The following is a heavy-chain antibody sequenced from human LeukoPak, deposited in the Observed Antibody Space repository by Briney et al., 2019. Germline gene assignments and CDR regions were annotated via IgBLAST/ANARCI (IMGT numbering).Heavy chain of an antibody. Sequence: GGSLRLSCAASGFTFSSYEMNWVRQAPGKGLEWVSYISSSGSTFYSADSVKGRFTVSRDNAKNSLYLQMNSLRAEDTAVYYCAELGITMIGGVWGKGTTVTISS. J-gene: IGHJ6*04. D-gene: IGHD3-10*02. CDR2: ISSSGSTF. V-gene: IGHV3-48*03. CDR1: GFTFSSYE. CDR3: AELGITMIGGV.